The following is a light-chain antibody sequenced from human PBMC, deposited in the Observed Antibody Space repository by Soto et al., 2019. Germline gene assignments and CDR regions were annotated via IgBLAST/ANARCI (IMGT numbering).Light chain of an antibody. Sequence: QSVLTQPPSASGTPGQRVTISCSGSSTNIRNNDVYWYQQFPGTAPRLLIYRNDQRPSGVPDRFSGSKSGTSASLAISGLRSEDGADYYCAAWDDLLSGVFGGGTKVTVL. CDR1: STNIRNND. J-gene: IGLJ3*02. V-gene: IGLV1-47*01. CDR2: RND. CDR3: AAWDDLLSGV.